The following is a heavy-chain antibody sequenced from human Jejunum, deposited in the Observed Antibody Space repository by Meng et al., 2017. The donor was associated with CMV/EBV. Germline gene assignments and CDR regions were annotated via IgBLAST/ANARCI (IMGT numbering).Heavy chain of an antibody. J-gene: IGHJ4*02. D-gene: IGHD5-12*01. CDR2: INADETSI. CDR3: ARLKSGYGNFDY. Sequence: CAPSGFTFGGSWIHWVRQGPGKWLVLVSRINADETSISYADSVKGRFTISRDNAKNTLYLQMNSLRAEDTAVYYCARLKSGYGNFDYWGPGTLVTVSS. V-gene: IGHV3-74*01. CDR1: GFTFGGSW.